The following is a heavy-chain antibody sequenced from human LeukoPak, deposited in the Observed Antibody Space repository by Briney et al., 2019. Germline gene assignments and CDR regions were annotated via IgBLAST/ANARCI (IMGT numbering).Heavy chain of an antibody. CDR2: ISAYNGNT. V-gene: IGHV1-18*01. CDR1: GYTFTSYG. Sequence: ASVKISCKASGYTFTSYGISWVRQAPGQGLEWMGWISAYNGNTNYAQKLQGRVTMTTDTSTSTAYMELSSLRSEDTAVYYCARDPTAYCGGDCYWGPFAYWGQGTLVTASS. D-gene: IGHD2-21*02. J-gene: IGHJ4*02. CDR3: ARDPTAYCGGDCYWGPFAY.